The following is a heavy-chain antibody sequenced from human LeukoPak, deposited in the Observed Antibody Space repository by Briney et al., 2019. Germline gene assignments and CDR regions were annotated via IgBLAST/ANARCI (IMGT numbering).Heavy chain of an antibody. J-gene: IGHJ4*02. Sequence: ASVKVSCKASGYTFTGYYMHWVRQAPGQGLEWMGWINPNSGGTNYAQKFQGRVTMTRDTSISTAYMELSRLRSDDTAVYYCARVTDIVVVPAEHFDYWGQGTLVTVSS. CDR1: GYTFTGYY. CDR3: ARVTDIVVVPAEHFDY. V-gene: IGHV1-2*02. D-gene: IGHD2-2*01. CDR2: INPNSGGT.